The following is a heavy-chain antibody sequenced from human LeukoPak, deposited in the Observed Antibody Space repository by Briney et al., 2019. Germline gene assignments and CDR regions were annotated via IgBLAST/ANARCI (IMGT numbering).Heavy chain of an antibody. CDR3: AREPLGCGGDCHFDY. D-gene: IGHD2-21*02. CDR1: GGTFRSYA. V-gene: IGHV1-69*05. CDR2: IIPIYDPV. Sequence: SVKVSCKASGGTFRSYAFSWMPQAPGQGLEWMGRIIPIYDPVDYAQRFQGRVTITTDESTNTVYMELSSLRYEDTTVYYCAREPLGCGGDCHFDYWGQGTLVTVSS. J-gene: IGHJ4*02.